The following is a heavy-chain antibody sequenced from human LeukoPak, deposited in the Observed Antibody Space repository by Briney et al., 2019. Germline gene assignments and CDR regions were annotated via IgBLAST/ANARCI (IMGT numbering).Heavy chain of an antibody. J-gene: IGHJ4*02. CDR1: GGTSSSYA. V-gene: IGHV1-69*05. CDR2: IIPIFGTA. CDR3: ARGVVPAARGDYFDY. Sequence: ASVKVSCKASGGTSSSYAISWVRQAPGQGLEWMGGIIPIFGTANYAQKFQGRVTITTDESTSTAYMELSSLRSEDTAVYYCARGVVPAARGDYFDYWGQGTLVTVSS. D-gene: IGHD2-2*01.